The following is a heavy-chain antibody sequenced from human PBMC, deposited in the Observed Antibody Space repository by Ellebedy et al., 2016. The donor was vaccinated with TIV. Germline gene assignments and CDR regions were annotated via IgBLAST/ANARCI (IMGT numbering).Heavy chain of an antibody. CDR2: IYYSGST. CDR3: ARSGDDYGHYYGMDV. D-gene: IGHD4-17*01. V-gene: IGHV4-59*01. CDR1: GGSISSYY. J-gene: IGHJ6*02. Sequence: SETLSLTCTVSGGSISSYYWSWIRQPPGKGLEWIGFIYYSGSTNYNPSLKSRVTISVDTSKSQFSLNLSSVTAADTAVYYCARSGDDYGHYYGMDVWGQGTTVTVSS.